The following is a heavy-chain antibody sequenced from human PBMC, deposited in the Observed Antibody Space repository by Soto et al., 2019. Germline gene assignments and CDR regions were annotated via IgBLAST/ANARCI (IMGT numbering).Heavy chain of an antibody. CDR3: ARGKNYAFDY. CDR1: GGTFSDTSVA. V-gene: IGHV6-1*01. D-gene: IGHD3-16*01. Sequence: SQTLSLTCVISGGTFSDTSVAWNWIRQSPSRGLEWLGRTYYNSKWYNDYAVSVKGRLTISPDTSKIQFSLQLSSVTPDDTAVYYCARGKNYAFDYWGHGTLVTVSS. CDR2: TYYNSKWYN. J-gene: IGHJ4*01.